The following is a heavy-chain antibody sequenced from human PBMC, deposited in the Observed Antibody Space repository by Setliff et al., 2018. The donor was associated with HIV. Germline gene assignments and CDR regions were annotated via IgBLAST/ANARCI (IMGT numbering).Heavy chain of an antibody. V-gene: IGHV3-15*05. J-gene: IGHJ4*02. Sequence: SGGSLRLSCEASGFTFNSAWMHWVRQAPGKGPEWVGRIKSRTDGGTTDYAAPVRGRFTISRDNAKNMLYLQMNSLSADDTAVYYCVRGSGYYYFDNWGQGALVTVSS. D-gene: IGHD3-22*01. CDR3: VRGSGYYYFDN. CDR1: GFTFNSAW. CDR2: IKSRTDGGTT.